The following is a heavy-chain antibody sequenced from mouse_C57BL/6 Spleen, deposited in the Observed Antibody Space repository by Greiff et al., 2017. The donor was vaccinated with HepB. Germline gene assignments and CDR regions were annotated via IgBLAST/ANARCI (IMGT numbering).Heavy chain of an antibody. CDR1: GYAFSSYW. CDR3: ARSWGSWAMDY. Sequence: QVQLQQSGAELVKPGASVKISCKASGYAFSSYWMNWVKQRPGKGLEWIGQIYPGDGDTNYNGKFKGKATLTADKSSSTAYMQLSSLTSEGSAVYFCARSWGSWAMDYWGQGTSVTVSS. J-gene: IGHJ4*01. CDR2: IYPGDGDT. V-gene: IGHV1-80*01.